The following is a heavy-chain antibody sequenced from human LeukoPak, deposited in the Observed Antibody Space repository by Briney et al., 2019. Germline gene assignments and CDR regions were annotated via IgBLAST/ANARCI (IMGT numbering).Heavy chain of an antibody. V-gene: IGHV3-23*01. Sequence: GGSLRLSCAASGFTFSSYAMSWVRQAPGKGLEWVSTISGTGSTTFYADSVKGRFTISSDNSKNTLYLQMNSLRAEDTAVYYCARRAGAYSHPYDYWGQGTLVTVSS. CDR3: ARRAGAYSHPYDY. CDR2: ISGTGSTT. J-gene: IGHJ4*02. D-gene: IGHD4/OR15-4a*01. CDR1: GFTFSSYA.